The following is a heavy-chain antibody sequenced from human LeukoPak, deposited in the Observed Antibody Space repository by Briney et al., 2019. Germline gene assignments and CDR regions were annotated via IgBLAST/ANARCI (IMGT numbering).Heavy chain of an antibody. CDR2: IYGGGST. V-gene: IGHV3-53*01. J-gene: IGHJ4*02. Sequence: GGSLRLSCAATGPSVSSNFMSWVRQASGKGLEWVSVIYGGGSTYYADSVKGRFTISRDTPKNTLYLQMNSLRVEDTAVYYCASWPVGWYGEDSWGQGTLVTVSS. CDR1: GPSVSSNF. CDR3: ASWPVGWYGEDS. D-gene: IGHD6-19*01.